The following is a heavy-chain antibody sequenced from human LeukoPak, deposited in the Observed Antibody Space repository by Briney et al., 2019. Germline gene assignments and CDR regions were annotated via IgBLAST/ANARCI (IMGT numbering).Heavy chain of an antibody. CDR2: IKQDGSEK. D-gene: IGHD2-21*01. CDR3: ARDSFVVGAHKLRVFDY. Sequence: GGSLRLSCAASGFTFSSYWMSWVRQAPGKGLEWVANIKQDGSEKYYVDSVKGRFTISRDNAKNSLYLQMNSLRAEDTAVYYCARDSFVVGAHKLRVFDYWGQGTLVTVSS. CDR1: GFTFSSYW. V-gene: IGHV3-7*01. J-gene: IGHJ4*02.